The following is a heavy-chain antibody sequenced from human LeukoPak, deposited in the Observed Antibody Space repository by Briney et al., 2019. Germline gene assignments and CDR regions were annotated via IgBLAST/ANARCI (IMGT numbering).Heavy chain of an antibody. D-gene: IGHD3-10*01. CDR1: GFTVSSNY. Sequence: GRSLRLSCAASGFTVSSNYMSWVRQAPGKGLEWVSVIYSGGSTYYADSVKGRFTISRDNSKNTLYLQMNSLRAEDTAVYYCARDRSTMVRHDAFDIWGQGTMVTVSS. CDR2: IYSGGST. J-gene: IGHJ3*02. V-gene: IGHV3-66*01. CDR3: ARDRSTMVRHDAFDI.